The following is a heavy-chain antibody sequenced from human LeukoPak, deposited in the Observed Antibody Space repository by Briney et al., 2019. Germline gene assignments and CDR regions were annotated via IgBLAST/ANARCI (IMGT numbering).Heavy chain of an antibody. CDR3: AAHDYGDYTEDY. CDR2: IYYSGST. J-gene: IGHJ4*02. Sequence: TSETLSLTCAVYGVSFSGYYWSWIRQHPGKGLEWIGYIYYSGSTYYNPSLKSRVTISVDTSKNQFSLKLSSVTAADTAVYYCAAHDYGDYTEDYWGQGTLVTVSS. CDR1: GVSFSGYY. D-gene: IGHD4-17*01. V-gene: IGHV4-31*11.